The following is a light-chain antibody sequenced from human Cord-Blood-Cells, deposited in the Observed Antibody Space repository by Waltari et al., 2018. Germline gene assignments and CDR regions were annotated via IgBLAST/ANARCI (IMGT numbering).Light chain of an antibody. Sequence: QSALTQPAPVSGSPGPSLTTSCTGTSSDVGGYTYVSWYQQHPGKAPKLMIYDVSNRPSGVSNRFSGSKSGNTASLTISGLQAEDEADYYCSSYTSSSTYVFGTGTKVTVL. CDR2: DVS. CDR1: SSDVGGYTY. V-gene: IGLV2-14*01. CDR3: SSYTSSSTYV. J-gene: IGLJ1*01.